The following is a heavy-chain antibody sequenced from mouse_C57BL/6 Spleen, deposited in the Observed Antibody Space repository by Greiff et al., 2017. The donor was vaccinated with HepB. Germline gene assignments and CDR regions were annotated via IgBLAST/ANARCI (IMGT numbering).Heavy chain of an antibody. CDR2: ISYDGSN. CDR3: ARAGDGYYVPSFAY. D-gene: IGHD2-3*01. CDR1: GYSITSGYY. J-gene: IGHJ3*01. V-gene: IGHV3-6*01. Sequence: EVKLQESGPGLVKPSQSLSLTCSVTGYSITSGYYWNWIRQFPGNKLEWMGYISYDGSNNYNPSLKNRISITRDTSKNQFFLKLNSVTTEDTATYYCARAGDGYYVPSFAYWGQGTLVTVSA.